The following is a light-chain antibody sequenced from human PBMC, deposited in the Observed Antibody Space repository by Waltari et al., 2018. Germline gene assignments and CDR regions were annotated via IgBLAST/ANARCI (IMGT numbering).Light chain of an antibody. CDR1: QSLLHRHGNHY. V-gene: IGKV2-28*01. CDR3: MQSLQTLWT. J-gene: IGKJ1*01. Sequence: DIGVTQSPLPLPVTPGQPAATSCTSSQSLLHRHGNHYVDWYLQKPGQSPQHLIYLGSNRASGVPDRVSGSGSATDFTLRISRVEAEDVGVYYCMQSLQTLWTFGPGTKVEI. CDR2: LGS.